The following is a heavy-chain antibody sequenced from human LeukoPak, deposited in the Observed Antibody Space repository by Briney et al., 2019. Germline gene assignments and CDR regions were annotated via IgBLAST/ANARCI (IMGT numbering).Heavy chain of an antibody. CDR2: IKQDGSEK. D-gene: IGHD5-18*01. CDR3: AINRGTGMAFYDY. J-gene: IGHJ4*02. CDR1: GFTFRSYW. V-gene: IGHV3-7*03. Sequence: GGSLRLSCAASGFTFRSYWMSWVRQAPGKGLEWVANIKQDGSEKYYVDSVKGRFTSSRDNSKSTLYLQMNNLRAEDTAVYYCAINRGTGMAFYDYWGQGTQVTVSS.